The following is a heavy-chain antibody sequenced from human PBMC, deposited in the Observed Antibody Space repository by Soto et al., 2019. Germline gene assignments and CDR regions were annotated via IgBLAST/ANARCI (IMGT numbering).Heavy chain of an antibody. CDR3: ARDRGYYDSRGYYPFGDY. CDR2: ISVYNGNT. CDR1: GYTFTSYE. D-gene: IGHD3-22*01. Sequence: QIQLVQSGAEVKKPGASVKVSCKASGYTFTSYEISWVRQAPGQGLEWMGWISVYNGNTNYAQNLQGRLTMTTDTSTTTAYMELRSLRSDDTAVYYCARDRGYYDSRGYYPFGDYWGQGTLVTVSS. J-gene: IGHJ4*02. V-gene: IGHV1-18*01.